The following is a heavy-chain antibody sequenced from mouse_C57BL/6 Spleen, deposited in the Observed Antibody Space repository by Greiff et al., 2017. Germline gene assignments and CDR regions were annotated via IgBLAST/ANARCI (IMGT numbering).Heavy chain of an antibody. V-gene: IGHV5-12*01. D-gene: IGHD2-3*01. CDR2: ISNGGGST. CDR3: ARHGGYLWYFDV. CDR1: GFTFSDYY. Sequence: DVQLVESGGGLVQPGGSLKLSCAASGFTFSDYYMYWVRQTPEKRLEWVAYISNGGGSTYYPDTVKGRFTISRDNAKNTLYLQMSRLKSEDTAMYYCARHGGYLWYFDVWGTGTPVTVSS. J-gene: IGHJ1*03.